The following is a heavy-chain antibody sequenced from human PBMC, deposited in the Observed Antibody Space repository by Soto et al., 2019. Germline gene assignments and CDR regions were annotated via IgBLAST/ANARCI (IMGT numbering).Heavy chain of an antibody. CDR2: MSHSGGT. J-gene: IGHJ4*02. D-gene: IGHD3-9*01. Sequence: SETLSLTCAVYGGFVSSGSYYWSWIRQPPGKGLEWIGEMSHSGGTHFNPSLKSRVTISVDTSKNQFSLKLSSVTAADTAVYYCARWNDILTGYSAYWGQGTLVTVSS. CDR1: GGFVSSGSYY. CDR3: ARWNDILTGYSAY. V-gene: IGHV4-61*01.